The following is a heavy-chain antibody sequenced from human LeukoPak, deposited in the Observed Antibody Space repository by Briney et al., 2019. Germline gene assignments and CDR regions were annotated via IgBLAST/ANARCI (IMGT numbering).Heavy chain of an antibody. CDR1: GFTFDDYG. CDR2: INWNGGST. Sequence: GGSLRLSCAASGFTFDDYGMSWVRPAPGKGLEWVSGINWNGGSTGYADSVKGRFTISRDNAKNSLYLQMNSLRAEDTALYYCAKQLWFGEFYYFDYWGQGTLVTVSS. V-gene: IGHV3-20*04. CDR3: AKQLWFGEFYYFDY. D-gene: IGHD3-10*01. J-gene: IGHJ4*02.